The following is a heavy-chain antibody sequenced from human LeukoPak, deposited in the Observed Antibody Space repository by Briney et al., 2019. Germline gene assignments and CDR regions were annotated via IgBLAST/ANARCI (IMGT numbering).Heavy chain of an antibody. CDR2: VTGSGRDT. CDR3: AKGAREYCSGAICYPFDY. V-gene: IGHV3-23*01. J-gene: IGHJ4*02. Sequence: QPGASLRLSCAASGFTFINYAMNWVRQAPGRGLERVSSVTGSGRDTCHADSVKGRFTISRDNSKNTLYLQMNSLRAEDTAIYYCAKGAREYCSGAICYPFDYWGQGTLVTVSS. CDR1: GFTFINYA. D-gene: IGHD2-2*01.